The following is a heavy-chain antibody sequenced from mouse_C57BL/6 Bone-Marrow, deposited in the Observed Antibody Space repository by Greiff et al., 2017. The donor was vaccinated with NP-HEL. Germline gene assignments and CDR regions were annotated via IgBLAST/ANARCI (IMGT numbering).Heavy chain of an antibody. Sequence: VKLKESGAELVRPGASVKLSCKASGYTFTDYYINWVKQRPGQGLEWIARIYPGSGNTYYNEKFKGKATLTAEKSSSTAYMQLSSLTSEDSAVYFCARGEVSSFGSSMDYWGQGTSVTVSS. CDR3: ARGEVSSFGSSMDY. V-gene: IGHV1-76*01. CDR1: GYTFTDYY. J-gene: IGHJ4*01. CDR2: IYPGSGNT.